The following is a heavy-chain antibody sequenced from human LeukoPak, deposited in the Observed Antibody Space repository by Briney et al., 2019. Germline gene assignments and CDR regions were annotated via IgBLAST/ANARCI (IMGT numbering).Heavy chain of an antibody. CDR2: IKHDGSEK. CDR3: AKEGCTSTSCYSNY. V-gene: IGHV3-7*03. Sequence: GGSLRLSCAASGFTFSSCWMSWVRQAPGKGLEWVANIKHDGSEKPYVDSVKGRFIISRDNAKNSLYLQMNSLRAEDTAVYYCAKEGCTSTSCYSNYWGQGTLVTVSS. J-gene: IGHJ4*02. CDR1: GFTFSSCW. D-gene: IGHD2-2*02.